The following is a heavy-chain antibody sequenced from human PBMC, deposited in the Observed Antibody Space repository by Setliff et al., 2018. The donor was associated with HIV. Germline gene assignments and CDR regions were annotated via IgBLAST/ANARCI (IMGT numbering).Heavy chain of an antibody. CDR1: GFTFSSYA. CDR2: ISYDGSNK. J-gene: IGHJ4*02. D-gene: IGHD3-22*01. V-gene: IGHV3-30*04. Sequence: PGGSLRLSCAASGFTFSSYAMHWVRQAPGKGLEWVAVISYDGSNKYYADSVKGRFTISRDNSKNTLYLQMNSLRAEDTAVYYCAKDAPTGHYYDSSGYAGYWGQGTLVTVSS. CDR3: AKDAPTGHYYDSSGYAGY.